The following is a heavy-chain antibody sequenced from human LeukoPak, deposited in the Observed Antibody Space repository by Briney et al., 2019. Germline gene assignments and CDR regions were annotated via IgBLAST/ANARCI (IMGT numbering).Heavy chain of an antibody. J-gene: IGHJ4*02. D-gene: IGHD1-14*01. CDR2: IYYSGST. Sequence: SETLSLTCTVSGGSISSYYWSWIRQPPGKGLEWIGYIYYSGSTNYNPSLKSRVTISVDTSKNQFSLKLSSVTAADTAVYYCARGRRYGVWDYWGQGTLVTVSS. CDR1: GGSISSYY. CDR3: ARGRRYGVWDY. V-gene: IGHV4-59*01.